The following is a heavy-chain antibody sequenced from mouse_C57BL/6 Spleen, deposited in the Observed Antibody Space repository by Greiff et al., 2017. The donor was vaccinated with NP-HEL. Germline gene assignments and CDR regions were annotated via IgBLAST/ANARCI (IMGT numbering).Heavy chain of an antibody. CDR2: IDPSDSYT. CDR3: ARIYYDYSYYAMDY. Sequence: QVQLQQPGAELVMPGASVKLSCKASGYTFTSYWMHWVKQRPGQGLEWVGEIDPSDSYTNYNQKFKGKSTLTVDKSSSTAYMQRSSLTSEDSAVYYCARIYYDYSYYAMDYWGQGTSVTVSS. J-gene: IGHJ4*01. D-gene: IGHD2-4*01. V-gene: IGHV1-69*01. CDR1: GYTFTSYW.